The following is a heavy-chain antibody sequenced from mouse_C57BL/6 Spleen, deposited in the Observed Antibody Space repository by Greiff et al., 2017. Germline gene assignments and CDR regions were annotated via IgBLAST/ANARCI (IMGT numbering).Heavy chain of an antibody. Sequence: EVKLVESGGGLVQPKGSLKLSCAASGFTFNTYAMHWVRQAPGKGLEWVARISSKSSNYATYYADSVKYRFTISRDASQSMLYLQMNNLRTEDTAMDYCVRAEGLRYYAIDYWGQGTSVTVSS. J-gene: IGHJ4*01. CDR1: GFTFNTYA. CDR2: ISSKSSNYAT. V-gene: IGHV10-3*01. D-gene: IGHD2-2*01. CDR3: VRAEGLRYYAIDY.